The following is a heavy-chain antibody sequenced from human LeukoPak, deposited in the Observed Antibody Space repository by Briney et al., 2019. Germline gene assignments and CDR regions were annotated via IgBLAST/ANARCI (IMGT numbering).Heavy chain of an antibody. Sequence: GGSLRLSCIVSGFSVTNNYMSWVRQAPGKGLEWVSALYTGGTTYYADSVKGRFTISSDNSKSTLCLQMNSLRAEGTALYYCAKQVGRSTTFDVWGLGTMVTVSS. CDR2: LYTGGTT. D-gene: IGHD6-13*01. CDR3: AKQVGRSTTFDV. CDR1: GFSVTNNY. V-gene: IGHV3-53*01. J-gene: IGHJ3*01.